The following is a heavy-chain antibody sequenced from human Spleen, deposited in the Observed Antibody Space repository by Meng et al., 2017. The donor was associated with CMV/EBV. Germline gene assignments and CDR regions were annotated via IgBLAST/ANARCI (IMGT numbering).Heavy chain of an antibody. V-gene: IGHV3-9*01. CDR2: ISWNSGSI. CDR1: GFTFDDYA. CDR3: ARDRNGYDFWSGYSSDYYYYGMDV. Sequence: GGSLRLSCAASGFTFDDYAMHWVRQAPGKGLEWVSGISWNSGSIGYADSVKGRFTISRDNAKNSLYLQMNSLRAEDTALYYCARDRNGYDFWSGYSSDYYYYGMDVWGQGTTVTVSS. J-gene: IGHJ6*02. D-gene: IGHD3-3*01.